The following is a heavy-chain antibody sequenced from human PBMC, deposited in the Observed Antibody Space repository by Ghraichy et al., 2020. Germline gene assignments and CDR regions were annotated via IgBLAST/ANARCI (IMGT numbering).Heavy chain of an antibody. CDR1: GFTFSSYS. V-gene: IGHV3-21*01. J-gene: IGHJ3*02. CDR3: AREGILGAFDI. Sequence: GGSLRLSCAASGFTFSSYSMNWVRQAPGKGLEWVSSISSSSSYIYYADSVKGRFTISRENAKNSLYLQMNSLRAEDTAVYYCAREGILGAFDIWGQGTMVTVSS. CDR2: ISSSSSYI. D-gene: IGHD2-8*02.